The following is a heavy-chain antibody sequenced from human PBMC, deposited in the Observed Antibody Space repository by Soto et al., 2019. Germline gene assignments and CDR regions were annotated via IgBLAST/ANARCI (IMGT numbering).Heavy chain of an antibody. CDR1: GFVFSTYG. CDR2: IWYDGSNK. V-gene: IGHV3-33*01. J-gene: IGHJ4*02. CDR3: ARSSSSSWVLSDPFDF. D-gene: IGHD6-13*01. Sequence: QVQLVESGGGVVQPGRSLRLSCAASGFVFSTYGMHWVRQAPDKGLEWVAVIWYDGSNKYYADSVKGRFSISRDNSKNALYLQMNSLRADDTAVYYCARSSSSSWVLSDPFDFWGQGSLVTVSS.